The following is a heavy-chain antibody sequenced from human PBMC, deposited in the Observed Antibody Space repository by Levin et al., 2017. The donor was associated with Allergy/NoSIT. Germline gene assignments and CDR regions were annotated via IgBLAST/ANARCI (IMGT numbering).Heavy chain of an antibody. CDR3: AHRLLVVVVPTATDAFDI. Sequence: SGPTLVKPTQTLTLTCTFSGFSLSTSGVGVGWIRQPPGKALEWLALIYWDDDKRYSPSLKSRVNITRDTSKNQVVLTMTNMDPVDTATYYCAHRLLVVVVPTATDAFDIWGQGTMVTVSS. J-gene: IGHJ3*02. V-gene: IGHV2-5*02. D-gene: IGHD2-2*01. CDR2: IYWDDDK. CDR1: GFSLSTSGVG.